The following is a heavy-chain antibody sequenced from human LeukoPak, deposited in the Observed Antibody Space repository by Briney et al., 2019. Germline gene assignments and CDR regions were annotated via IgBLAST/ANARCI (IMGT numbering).Heavy chain of an antibody. J-gene: IGHJ4*02. CDR3: ANGLSSSASSDY. D-gene: IGHD6-6*01. CDR1: GFAVSSNH. CDR2: IFNGGST. V-gene: IGHV3-53*01. Sequence: PGGSLRLSCAASGFAVSSNHMNWVRQAPGKGLEWVSVIFNGGSTYYADSVKGRFTISRDNSKNTLYLQMNSLRAEDTAVYYCANGLSSSASSDYWGQGTLVTVSS.